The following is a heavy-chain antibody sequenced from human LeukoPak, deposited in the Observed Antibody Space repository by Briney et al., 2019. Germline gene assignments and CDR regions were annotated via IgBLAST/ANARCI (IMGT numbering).Heavy chain of an antibody. V-gene: IGHV3-20*04. Sequence: GGSLRLSCAASGFTFDDYGMSWVRQAPGKGLEWVSGINWDGGSTGYADSLKGRFTISRDNAKNSLYLQMDSLGDEDTALYYCARSKYYYYMDVWGKGTKVTVSS. J-gene: IGHJ6*03. CDR2: INWDGGST. CDR3: ARSKYYYYMDV. CDR1: GFTFDDYG.